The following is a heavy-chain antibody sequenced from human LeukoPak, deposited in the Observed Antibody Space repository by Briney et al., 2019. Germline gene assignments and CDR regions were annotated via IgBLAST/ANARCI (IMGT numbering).Heavy chain of an antibody. CDR1: GFTFSGSA. CDR2: IRSIANSYAT. Sequence: GGSLRLSCAASGFTFSGSAMLWVRQASGKGLEWVGRIRSIANSYATAYAASVKGRFTISRDDSKNTAYLQMNSLKTEDTAVYYWTKHGGRIAVADNYRGQGTLVTVSS. J-gene: IGHJ4*02. D-gene: IGHD6-19*01. V-gene: IGHV3-73*01. CDR3: TKHGGRIAVADNY.